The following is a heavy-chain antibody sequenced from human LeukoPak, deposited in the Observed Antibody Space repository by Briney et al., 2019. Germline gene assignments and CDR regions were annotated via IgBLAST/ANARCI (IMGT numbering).Heavy chain of an antibody. Sequence: ASVKVSCKASGYTFTSYGISWVRQAPGQGLEWMGWISAYNGNTNYAQKLQGRVTITTDTSTSTAYMELRSLTSEDTAVYYCARGAGFADPLPDYWGQGTLVTVSS. V-gene: IGHV1-18*01. CDR1: GYTFTSYG. D-gene: IGHD6-19*01. CDR2: ISAYNGNT. CDR3: ARGAGFADPLPDY. J-gene: IGHJ4*02.